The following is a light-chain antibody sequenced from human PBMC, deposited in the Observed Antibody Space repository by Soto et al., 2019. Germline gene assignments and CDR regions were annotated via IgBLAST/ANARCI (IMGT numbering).Light chain of an antibody. CDR1: SGHSIYA. CDR2: LNRDGSH. CDR3: QTWGPGIHYV. Sequence: QSVMTKSPSSSASLGASGKLTCTMSSGHSIYALAWHQQQPEKGPRYLMKLNRDGSHSQGDGIPDRFSGSSSGAESYLTGSILQSENEAEYYCQTWGPGIHYVFVPGTKLTVL. J-gene: IGLJ1*01. V-gene: IGLV4-69*01.